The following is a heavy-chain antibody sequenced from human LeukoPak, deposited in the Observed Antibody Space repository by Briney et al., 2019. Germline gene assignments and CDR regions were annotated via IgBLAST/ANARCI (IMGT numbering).Heavy chain of an antibody. CDR3: ARDKVVVVPEASYYYGMDV. CDR1: GGTFSSYA. J-gene: IGHJ6*04. V-gene: IGHV1-69*13. D-gene: IGHD2-2*01. Sequence: ASVKVSCKASGGTFSSYAISWVRQAPGQGLEWMGGIIPILGTANYAQKFQGRVTITADESTSTAYMELSSLRSEDTAVYYCARDKVVVVPEASYYYGMDVWGKGTTVTVSS. CDR2: IIPILGTA.